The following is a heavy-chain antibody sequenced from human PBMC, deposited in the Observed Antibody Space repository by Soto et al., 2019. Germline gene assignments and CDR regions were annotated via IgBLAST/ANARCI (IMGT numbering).Heavy chain of an antibody. CDR2: ITGDGDDT. V-gene: IGHV3-23*01. CDR1: GFTFSNFA. J-gene: IGHJ5*02. CDR3: AKDRYSSSPYNWFDP. D-gene: IGHD4-4*01. Sequence: LWGSLRLSCEASGFTFSNFAMSWVRQAPGKGLEWVSSITGDGDDTYYADSVKGRVTISKDNSKNTLYLHMNSVRVDDTAIYYCAKDRYSSSPYNWFDPWGQGSLVTVSS.